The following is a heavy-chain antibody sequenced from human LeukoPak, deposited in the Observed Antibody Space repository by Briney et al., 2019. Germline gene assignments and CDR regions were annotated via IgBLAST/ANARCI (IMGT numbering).Heavy chain of an antibody. J-gene: IGHJ6*02. D-gene: IGHD6-19*01. CDR1: GFTFSSYG. V-gene: IGHV3-30*02. CDR3: AKDMYSSGWYGGYYYYYGMDV. Sequence: GGSLRLSCAASGFTFSSYGMHWVRQAPGKGLEWVAFIRYDGSNKYYADSVKGRFTISRDNSKNTLYLQMNSLRAEDMAVYYCAKDMYSSGWYGGYYYYYGMDVWGQGTTVTVSS. CDR2: IRYDGSNK.